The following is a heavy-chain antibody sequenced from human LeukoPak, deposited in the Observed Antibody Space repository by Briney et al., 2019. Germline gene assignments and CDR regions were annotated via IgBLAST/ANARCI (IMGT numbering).Heavy chain of an antibody. Sequence: SETLSLTCAVYGGSFSGYYWSWIRQPPGKGLEWIGEINHSGSTNYNPSLKSRVTISVDTSKNQFSLKLSSVTAADTAVYYCARSMVRGVIRPGPWSQGTLVTVSS. CDR3: ARSMVRGVIRPGP. CDR2: INHSGST. V-gene: IGHV4-34*01. D-gene: IGHD3-10*01. J-gene: IGHJ5*02. CDR1: GGSFSGYY.